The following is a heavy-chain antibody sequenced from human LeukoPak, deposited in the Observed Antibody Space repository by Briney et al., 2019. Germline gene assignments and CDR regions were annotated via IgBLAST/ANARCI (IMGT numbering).Heavy chain of an antibody. J-gene: IGHJ4*02. CDR3: AREDAKSLDY. V-gene: IGHV3-21*01. Sequence: GGPLRLSCAASGFTFSTYPMNWVRQAPGKGLEWVSSINPSGGHIFHADSLKGRFTISRDNAKNSLYLQMNGLRAEDTAVYYCAREDAKSLDYWGQGTLVTVSP. CDR1: GFTFSTYP. CDR2: INPSGGHI. D-gene: IGHD2-8*01.